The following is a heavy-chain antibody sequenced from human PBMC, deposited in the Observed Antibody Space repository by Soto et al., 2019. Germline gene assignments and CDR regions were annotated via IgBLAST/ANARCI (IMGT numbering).Heavy chain of an antibody. V-gene: IGHV3-9*01. Sequence: EVQLVESGGGLVQPGRSLRLSCEASGFMFDDYAMYWVRQAPGKGLEWVSGISWNSNSIVYADSVKGRFTISRDNPKNSLYLQMNRLKPEDTALYYCANSQSIASRPFGHWGQGTLVTVSS. D-gene: IGHD6-6*01. CDR3: ANSQSIASRPFGH. J-gene: IGHJ4*02. CDR1: GFMFDDYA. CDR2: ISWNSNSI.